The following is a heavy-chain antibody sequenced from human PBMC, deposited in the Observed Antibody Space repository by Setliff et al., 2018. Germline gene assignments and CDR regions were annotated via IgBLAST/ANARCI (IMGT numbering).Heavy chain of an antibody. J-gene: IGHJ4*02. CDR1: GGSISSSSYY. CDR2: IYYSGST. Sequence: PSETLSLTCTVSGGSISSSSYYWGWIRQPPGKGLEWIGSIYYSGSTYYNPSLKSRVTISVDTSKNQFSLKLSSVTAADTAVYYCARADNVLLWFGELFCWGQGTLVTVSS. D-gene: IGHD3-10*01. CDR3: ARADNVLLWFGELFC. V-gene: IGHV4-39*01.